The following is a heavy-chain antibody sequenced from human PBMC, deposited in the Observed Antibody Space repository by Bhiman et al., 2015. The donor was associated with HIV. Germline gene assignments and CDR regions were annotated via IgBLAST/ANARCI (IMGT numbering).Heavy chain of an antibody. D-gene: IGHD6-19*01. J-gene: IGHJ4*02. Sequence: EVQLVESGGGWVQPGGSRRLSCEASGFTFSDYSLIWVRQAPGKGLEWVSYINSISSSKFYANSVRGRFTISRDNAKNALFLQMSSLSVEDTGVYYCTRISYDSGWYLNYWGQGTLVTVSS. V-gene: IGHV3-48*01. CDR2: INSISSSK. CDR1: GFTFSDYS. CDR3: TRISYDSGWYLNY.